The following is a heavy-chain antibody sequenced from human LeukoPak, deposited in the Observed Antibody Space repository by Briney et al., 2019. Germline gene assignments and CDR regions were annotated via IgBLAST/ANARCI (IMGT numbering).Heavy chain of an antibody. D-gene: IGHD6-19*01. J-gene: IGHJ4*02. V-gene: IGHV3-48*02. CDR1: GFILDRYN. Sequence: PGGSLRLSCVASGFILDRYNMNWVRQAPGKGLEWVSSISSSSTSIYYTDSVKGRFTISRDNAKNSLHLQMNSLRDGDTAVYYCARDVPVAGAPFDYWGQGTLVTVSS. CDR3: ARDVPVAGAPFDY. CDR2: ISSSSTSI.